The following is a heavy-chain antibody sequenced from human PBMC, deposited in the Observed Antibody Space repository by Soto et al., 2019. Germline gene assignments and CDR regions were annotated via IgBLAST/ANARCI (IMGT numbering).Heavy chain of an antibody. CDR2: IYYSGST. V-gene: IGHV4-31*03. CDR3: ARYCSGGSCYSSHFDY. J-gene: IGHJ4*02. CDR1: GGSISSGGYY. Sequence: QVQLQESGPGLVKPSQTLSLTCTVSGGSISSGGYYWSWIRQHPGKGLEWIGYIYYSGSTYYNPSPTSRVTISVDTSKNQFSLKLSSVTAADTAVYYCARYCSGGSCYSSHFDYWGQGTLVTVSS. D-gene: IGHD2-15*01.